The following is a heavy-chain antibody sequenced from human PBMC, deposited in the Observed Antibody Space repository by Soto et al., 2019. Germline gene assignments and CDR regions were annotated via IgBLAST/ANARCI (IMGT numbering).Heavy chain of an antibody. CDR3: ARNPDYDFWSGYSQKSYYYYGMDV. Sequence: SVKVSCKASGGTFSSYAISWVRQAPGQGLEWMGGIFPIFGTANYAQKFQGRVTITADESTSTAYMELSSLRSEDTAVYYCARNPDYDFWSGYSQKSYYYYGMDVWGQGTTVTVSS. CDR2: IFPIFGTA. D-gene: IGHD3-3*01. V-gene: IGHV1-69*13. J-gene: IGHJ6*02. CDR1: GGTFSSYA.